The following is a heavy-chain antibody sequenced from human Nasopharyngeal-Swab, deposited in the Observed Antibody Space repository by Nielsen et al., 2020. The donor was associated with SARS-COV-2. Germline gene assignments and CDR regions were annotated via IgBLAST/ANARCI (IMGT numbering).Heavy chain of an antibody. D-gene: IGHD6-6*01. J-gene: IGHJ4*02. CDR1: GFTVSNYG. V-gene: IGHV3-30*03. Sequence: GESLKISCAASGFTVSNYGMHWVRQAPGKGLEWVAHISYDGGTEYYADSVKGRLTISRDNSRNTLSLQMHSLRAEDTAVYYCTRDDGQLGDYWGQGTLVTVSS. CDR3: TRDDGQLGDY. CDR2: ISYDGGTE.